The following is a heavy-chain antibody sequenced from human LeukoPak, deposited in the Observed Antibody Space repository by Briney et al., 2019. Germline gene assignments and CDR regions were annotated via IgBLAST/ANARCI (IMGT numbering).Heavy chain of an antibody. D-gene: IGHD5-18*01. CDR3: ARHMIRRYSYGPGAFDI. V-gene: IGHV4-34*01. Sequence: SETLSLTCAVYGGSFSGYYWSWIRQPPGKGQEWMGEINHSGSTNYNPSLKSRVTISVDTSKKQFSLKLSSVTAADTAVYYCARHMIRRYSYGPGAFDIWGQGTMVTVSS. J-gene: IGHJ3*02. CDR2: INHSGST. CDR1: GGSFSGYY.